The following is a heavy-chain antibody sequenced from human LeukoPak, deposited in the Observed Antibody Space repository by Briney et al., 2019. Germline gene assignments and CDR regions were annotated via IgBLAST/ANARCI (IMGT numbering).Heavy chain of an antibody. CDR2: IYYSGST. CDR3: ARDRSVDSSGYYYYYYGMDV. CDR1: GGSVNSGSYY. Sequence: SETLSLTCTVSGGSVNSGSYYWSWIRQPPGKGLEWIGYIYYSGSTNYNPSLKSRVTISVDTSKNQFSLKLSSVTAADTAVYYCARDRSVDSSGYYYYYYGMDVWGQGTTVTVSS. D-gene: IGHD3-22*01. V-gene: IGHV4-61*01. J-gene: IGHJ6*02.